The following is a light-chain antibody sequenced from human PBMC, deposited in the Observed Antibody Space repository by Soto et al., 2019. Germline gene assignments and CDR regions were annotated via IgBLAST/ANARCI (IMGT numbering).Light chain of an antibody. J-gene: IGLJ1*01. V-gene: IGLV1-47*01. CDR2: RNN. CDR3: AAWDDRLSAYV. Sequence: QSVLTQPPSASGTPGQGVTISCSGSTSNIGSNYVYWHQHLPGTAPKLLVYRNNQRPSGVPDRFSDSKSVTSAFLAISGLRSEDEADYYCAAWDDRLSAYVFGTGTKVTVL. CDR1: TSNIGSNY.